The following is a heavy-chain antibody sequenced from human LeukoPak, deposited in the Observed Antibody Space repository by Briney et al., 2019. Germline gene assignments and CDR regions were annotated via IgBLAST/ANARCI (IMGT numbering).Heavy chain of an antibody. CDR3: ARETSQKGAHYMDV. Sequence: SETLSLTCTVSGYSISTGYYWDWIRQPPGKGLEWIGTFYHGGSTYYNPSLKSRVTISVDTSKNQFSLKLSSVTAADTAVYYCARETSQKGAHYMDVWGKGTTITISS. J-gene: IGHJ6*03. CDR2: FYHGGST. D-gene: IGHD3-16*01. CDR1: GYSISTGYY. V-gene: IGHV4-38-2*02.